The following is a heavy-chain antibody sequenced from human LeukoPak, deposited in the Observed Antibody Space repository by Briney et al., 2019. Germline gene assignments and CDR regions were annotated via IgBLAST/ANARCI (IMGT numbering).Heavy chain of an antibody. CDR1: GFTFSSYA. V-gene: IGHV3-23*01. CDR2: ISGSGDRT. J-gene: IGHJ6*02. Sequence: GGSLRLSCAASGFTFSSYAMNWVRQAPGKGLEWVSAISGSGDRTYYADSVKGRFTISRDSSKNTLHLQMNSLRAEDAALYYCAKTGYSFSQDGMDVWGQGTTVTVSS. D-gene: IGHD2-2*02. CDR3: AKTGYSFSQDGMDV.